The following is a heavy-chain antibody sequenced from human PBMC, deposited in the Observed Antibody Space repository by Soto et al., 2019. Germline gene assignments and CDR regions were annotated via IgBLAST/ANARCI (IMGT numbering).Heavy chain of an antibody. J-gene: IGHJ3*02. CDR1: GFTFSSYA. V-gene: IGHV3-64*01. D-gene: IGHD3-9*01. CDR2: ISSNGGST. CDR3: ARDGTTDILTGYYNGAFDI. Sequence: GGSLRLSCAASGFTFSSYAMHWVRQAPGKGLEYVSAISSNGGSTYYANSVKGRFTISRDNSKNTLYLQMGSLRAEDMAVYYCARDGTTDILTGYYNGAFDIWGQGTMVTVSS.